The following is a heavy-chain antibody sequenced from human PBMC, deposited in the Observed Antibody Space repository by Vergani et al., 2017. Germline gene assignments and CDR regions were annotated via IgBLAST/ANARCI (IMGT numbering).Heavy chain of an antibody. CDR2: IYWNDDK. Sequence: QITLKGSGPTLIKPTQNLTLTCTFSGFSLDTGGVGVGWIRQPPVKGLEWVALIYWNDDKRYSSSLKPRLILTKDTSKNQVVLTLTNVVPADTATYYCSRISKHRGDCVGDSRCDPWGQGTLVTVSS. D-gene: IGHD2-21*02. V-gene: IGHV2-5*01. CDR1: GFSLDTGGVG. CDR3: SRISKHRGDCVGDSRCDP. J-gene: IGHJ5*02.